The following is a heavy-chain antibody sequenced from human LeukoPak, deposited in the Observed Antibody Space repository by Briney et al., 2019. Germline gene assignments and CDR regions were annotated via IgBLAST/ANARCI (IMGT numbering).Heavy chain of an antibody. CDR3: ARDILRVVDH. V-gene: IGHV3-48*04. D-gene: IGHD5-12*01. Sequence: GGSLRLSCEGSGFTFSSYSMIWVRQAPGKGLEWVSYISSSGSTIYYADSVKGRFTISRDNAKNSLYLQMNSLRAEDTAVYYCARDILRVVDHWGQGTLVTVSS. J-gene: IGHJ4*02. CDR2: ISSSGSTI. CDR1: GFTFSSYS.